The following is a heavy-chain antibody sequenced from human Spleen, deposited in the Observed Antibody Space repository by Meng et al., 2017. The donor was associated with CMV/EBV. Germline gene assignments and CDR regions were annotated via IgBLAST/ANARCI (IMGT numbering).Heavy chain of an antibody. CDR1: GGTFSSYA. V-gene: IGHV1-69*10. CDR3: ARGGRDNAVVPASYLDY. Sequence: SVKVSCKASGGTFSSYAISWVRQAPGQGLEWMGGIIPILGIANYAQKFQGRVTVTTDTSSTTVSMELRSLRSDDTAIYYCARGGRDNAVVPASYLDYWGHGTLVTVSS. D-gene: IGHD3-16*01. J-gene: IGHJ4*01. CDR2: IIPILGIA.